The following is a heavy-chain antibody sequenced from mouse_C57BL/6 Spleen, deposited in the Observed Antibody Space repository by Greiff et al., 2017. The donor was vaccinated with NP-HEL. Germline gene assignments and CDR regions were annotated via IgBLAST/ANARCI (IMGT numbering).Heavy chain of an antibody. CDR3: ASQRDYGNYLDY. V-gene: IGHV1-80*01. J-gene: IGHJ2*01. CDR1: GYAFSSYW. Sequence: QVQLQQSGAELVKPGASVKISCKASGYAFSSYWMNWVKQRPGKGLEWIGQIYPGDGDTNYNGKFKGKATLTADKSSSTAYMQLSSLTSEDSAVYFCASQRDYGNYLDYWGQGTTLTVSS. D-gene: IGHD2-1*01. CDR2: IYPGDGDT.